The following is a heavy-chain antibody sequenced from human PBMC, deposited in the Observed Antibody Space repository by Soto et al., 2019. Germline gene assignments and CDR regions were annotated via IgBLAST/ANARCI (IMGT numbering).Heavy chain of an antibody. CDR2: ISSSCNYI. CDR3: ARRLAHKGQSSIRPGTAWFDP. V-gene: IGHV3-21*04. D-gene: IGHD1-1*01. CDR1: GVTCVNHS. J-gene: IGHJ5*02. Sequence: VVPLRLSWAASGVTCVNHSRSWVSQAQGKGLEWVSSISSSCNYIYYADSVKGQVTISADNSISTAYLQWSSLKASDTGMYYCARRLAHKGQSSIRPGTAWFDPWGQGTLVTVSS.